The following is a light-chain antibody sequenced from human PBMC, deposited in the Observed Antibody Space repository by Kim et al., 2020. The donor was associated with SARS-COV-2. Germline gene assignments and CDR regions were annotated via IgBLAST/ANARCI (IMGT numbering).Light chain of an antibody. CDR3: QQYDNSPYT. V-gene: IGKV3-20*01. J-gene: IGKJ2*01. Sequence: LSPGERATLSCRASQSVTSNNLAWFQQKPRQAPGLLIYGTSSRATGIPDRFSGSGSGTDFTLTISRLEPEDFAVYYCQQYDNSPYTFGQGTKLEI. CDR2: GTS. CDR1: QSVTSNN.